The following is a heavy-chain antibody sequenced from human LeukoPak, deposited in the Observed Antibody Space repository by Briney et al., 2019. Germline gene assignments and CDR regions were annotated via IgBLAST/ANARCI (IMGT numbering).Heavy chain of an antibody. Sequence: GGSLRLSCAASGFTFTNYALHWVRQAPGKGLEWVAVISYDGTNRYYADSVKGRFTISRDNSKNTLSLQMNSLRAEDTALYYCARGFVLGAAKNYFDYWGQGALVTVSS. J-gene: IGHJ4*02. CDR3: ARGFVLGAAKNYFDY. CDR2: ISYDGTNR. D-gene: IGHD2-21*02. CDR1: GFTFTNYA. V-gene: IGHV3-30-3*01.